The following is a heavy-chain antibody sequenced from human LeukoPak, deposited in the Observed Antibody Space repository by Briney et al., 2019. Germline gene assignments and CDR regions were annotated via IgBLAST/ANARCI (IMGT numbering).Heavy chain of an antibody. CDR3: ARVLSPLRYGDYAAGY. J-gene: IGHJ4*02. CDR1: GFTFSSYA. CDR2: ISYDGSNK. D-gene: IGHD4-17*01. Sequence: GGSLRLSCAASGFTFSSYAMHWVRQAPGKGLEWVAVISYDGSNKYYADSVKGRFTISRDNSKNTLYLQMNSLRAEDTAVYYCARVLSPLRYGDYAAGYWGQGTLVTVSS. V-gene: IGHV3-30*04.